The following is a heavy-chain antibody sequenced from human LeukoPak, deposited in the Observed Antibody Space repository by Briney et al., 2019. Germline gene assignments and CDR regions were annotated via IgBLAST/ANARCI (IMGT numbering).Heavy chain of an antibody. Sequence: SETLSLTCTVSGGSISSYYWSWIRQPPGKGLKWIGYIYYSGSTNYNPSLKSRVTISVDTSKNQFSLKLSSVTAADTAVYYCAREDYGMDVWGQGTTVTVSS. CDR2: IYYSGST. CDR1: GGSISSYY. J-gene: IGHJ6*02. V-gene: IGHV4-59*01. CDR3: AREDYGMDV.